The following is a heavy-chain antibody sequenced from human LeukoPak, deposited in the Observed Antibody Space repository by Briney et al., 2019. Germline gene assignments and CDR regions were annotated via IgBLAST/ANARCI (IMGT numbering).Heavy chain of an antibody. CDR2: IIPILGIA. CDR3: ARGSNFDWLLSYFDY. Sequence: SVKVSCKASGGTFSSYAISWVRQAPGQGLEWMGRIIPILGIANYAQKFQGRVTITADKSTSTAYMELSSLRSEDTAVYYCARGSNFDWLLSYFDYWGQGTLVTVSS. J-gene: IGHJ4*02. D-gene: IGHD3-9*01. V-gene: IGHV1-69*04. CDR1: GGTFSSYA.